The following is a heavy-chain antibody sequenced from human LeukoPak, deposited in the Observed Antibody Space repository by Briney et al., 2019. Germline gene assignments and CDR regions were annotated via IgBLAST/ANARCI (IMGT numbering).Heavy chain of an antibody. CDR3: ARQLGVGVWALDR. J-gene: IGHJ4*02. D-gene: IGHD3-16*01. CDR2: IFYTEKI. Sequence: PSETLSLTCDVSGDSITTEHYWWGWLRQPPGKGLEWIAIIFYTEKIHDNPSLRNRISMSVDTSKDQFSLRLSAVTAADTAVYYCARQLGVGVWALDRWGQGTLVTVSS. V-gene: IGHV4-39*01. CDR1: GDSITTEHYW.